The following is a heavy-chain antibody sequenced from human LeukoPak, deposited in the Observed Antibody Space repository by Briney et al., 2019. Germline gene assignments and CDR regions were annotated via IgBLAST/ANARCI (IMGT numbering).Heavy chain of an antibody. CDR3: ARLEDYVWGSYPIH. D-gene: IGHD3-16*02. Sequence: GGSLRFSCAASGFTFSSYSMNWVRQAPGKGLEWVSSISSSSSYIYYADSVKGRFTISRDNAKNSLYLQMNSLRAEDTAVYYCARLEDYVWGSYPIHWGQGTLVTVSS. CDR1: GFTFSSYS. J-gene: IGHJ4*02. V-gene: IGHV3-21*01. CDR2: ISSSSSYI.